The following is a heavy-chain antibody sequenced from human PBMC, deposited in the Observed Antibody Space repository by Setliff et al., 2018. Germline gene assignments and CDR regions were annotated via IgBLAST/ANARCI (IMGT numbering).Heavy chain of an antibody. D-gene: IGHD3-9*01. J-gene: IGHJ4*02. CDR2: IQNTGNT. CDR1: GGSVGGGSYY. V-gene: IGHV4-61*02. CDR3: AGTPARGTTWLSPFDF. Sequence: SETLSLTCTVSGGSVGGGSYYWSWIRQPAGKGLEWIGLIQNTGNTNYNPSLQSRTTISIDTSKNQFSLKMTSVTAADTALYYCAGTPARGTTWLSPFDFWGQGILVTVSS.